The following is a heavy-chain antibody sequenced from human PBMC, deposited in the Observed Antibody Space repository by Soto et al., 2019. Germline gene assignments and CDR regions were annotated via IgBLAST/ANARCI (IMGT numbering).Heavy chain of an antibody. CDR3: ARGHLGITTTGTWYDFDY. CDR1: GDSISSYY. Sequence: SEPLSLTCTVSGDSISSYYWTWIRQPPGKGLEYIGYIYYSGRTYYNPSLKSRVTISVDTSKNQFSLKLSSVTAADTAVYYCARGHLGITTTGTWYDFDYWGQGPLVTVSS. CDR2: IYYSGRT. D-gene: IGHD2-15*01. J-gene: IGHJ4*02. V-gene: IGHV4-59*01.